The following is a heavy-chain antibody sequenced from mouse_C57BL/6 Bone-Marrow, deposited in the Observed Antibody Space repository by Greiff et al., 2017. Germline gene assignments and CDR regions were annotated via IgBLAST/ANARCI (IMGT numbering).Heavy chain of an antibody. CDR1: GYTFTSYG. V-gene: IGHV1-81*01. Sequence: VQLKESGAELARPGASVKLSCKASGYTFTSYGISWVKQRTGQGLEWIGEIYPRSGNTYYNEKFKGKATLTADKSSSTAYMELRSLTSEDSAVYFCARDAITTVVASYWYFDVWGTGTTVTVSS. CDR2: IYPRSGNT. J-gene: IGHJ1*03. D-gene: IGHD1-1*01. CDR3: ARDAITTVVASYWYFDV.